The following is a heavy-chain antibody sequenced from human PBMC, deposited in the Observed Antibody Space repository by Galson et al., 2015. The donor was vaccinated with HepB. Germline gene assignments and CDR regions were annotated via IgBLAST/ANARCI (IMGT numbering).Heavy chain of an antibody. CDR1: GLIFSTYS. D-gene: IGHD3-10*01. Sequence: SLRLSCAASGLIFSTYSMNWVRQAPGKGLEWVSSISSSSSHIYYADSVKGRFTISRDNAKNSLYLQMNSLRAEDTAVYYCARDREVRGVINYYYGMDVWGQGTPVTVSS. V-gene: IGHV3-21*01. CDR2: ISSSSSHI. J-gene: IGHJ6*02. CDR3: ARDREVRGVINYYYGMDV.